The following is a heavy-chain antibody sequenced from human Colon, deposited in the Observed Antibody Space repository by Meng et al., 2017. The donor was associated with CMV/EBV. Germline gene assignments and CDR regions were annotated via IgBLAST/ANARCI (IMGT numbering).Heavy chain of an antibody. V-gene: IGHV1-18*01. CDR2: ISTHNGNT. Sequence: ASVKVSCKASDYTFTSYDINWVRQAPGQGLEWMGWISTHNGNTKYAQHLQGRVTMTRDTFTSTAYMELRSLDFDDTAVYYCARDRDSSYYYNMGVWGQGTTVTVSS. CDR1: DYTFTSYD. CDR3: ARDRDSSYYYNMGV. J-gene: IGHJ6*02.